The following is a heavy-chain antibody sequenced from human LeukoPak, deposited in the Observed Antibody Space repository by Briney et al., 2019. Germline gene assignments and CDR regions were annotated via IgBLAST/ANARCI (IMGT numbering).Heavy chain of an antibody. CDR2: INLNSGGT. D-gene: IGHD3-10*01. Sequence: GASVKVSCKASGYTFTVYYMHWVRQAPGQGLEWMGWINLNSGGTNYAQKFQGRVTMTRDTSISTAYMELSRLRSDDTAVYYCARDFGGRQPLDYWGQGTLVTVSS. CDR1: GYTFTVYY. J-gene: IGHJ4*02. V-gene: IGHV1-2*02. CDR3: ARDFGGRQPLDY.